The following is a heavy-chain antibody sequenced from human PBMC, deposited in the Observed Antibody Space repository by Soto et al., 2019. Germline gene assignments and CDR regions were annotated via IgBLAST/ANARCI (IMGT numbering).Heavy chain of an antibody. D-gene: IGHD2-8*01. CDR2: IKPDGSAT. Sequence: EVQLVESGGGLVQPGGSLRLSCAASGFTFNTYWMSWVCQAPGKGLEWVANIKPDGSATDYVDSVKGRFTISRDNANNSLFLQMSSLRAEDTAVYYCARNGRWGHGPFVTVSS. J-gene: IGHJ4*01. CDR1: GFTFNTYW. V-gene: IGHV3-7*05. CDR3: ARNGR.